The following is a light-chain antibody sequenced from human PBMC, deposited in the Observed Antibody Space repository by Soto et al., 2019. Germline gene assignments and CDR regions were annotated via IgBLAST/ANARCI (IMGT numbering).Light chain of an antibody. CDR1: RSNIGGNY. V-gene: IGLV1-47*01. CDR2: RNN. J-gene: IGLJ1*01. Sequence: QSVLTQPPSASGTPGQRVTISCFGGRSNIGGNYVYWYQQLPGTAPKLLIHRNNQRPSGVPDRLSGSKSGTSASLVISGLRSEDEADYYCAACDDSLSGYVFGTGTKLTVL. CDR3: AACDDSLSGYV.